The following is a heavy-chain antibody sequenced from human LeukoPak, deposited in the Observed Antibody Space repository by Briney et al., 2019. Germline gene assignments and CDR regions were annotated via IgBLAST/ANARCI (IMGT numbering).Heavy chain of an antibody. Sequence: GESLKISCKGSGYSFTSYWIGWARRMPGKGLEWMGIIYPGDSDTRYSPSFQGQVTISADKSITTAYLQWSSLKASDTAMYYCARQISSSSVSDYWGQGTLVTVSS. J-gene: IGHJ4*02. CDR3: ARQISSSSVSDY. D-gene: IGHD6-6*01. CDR1: GYSFTSYW. CDR2: IYPGDSDT. V-gene: IGHV5-51*01.